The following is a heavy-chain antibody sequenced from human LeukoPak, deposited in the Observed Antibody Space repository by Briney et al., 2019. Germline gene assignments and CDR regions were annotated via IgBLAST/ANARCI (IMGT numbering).Heavy chain of an antibody. J-gene: IGHJ4*02. CDR3: ARGAPPQN. CDR1: GGSISSSNW. V-gene: IGHV4-4*02. CDR2: IYHSGST. Sequence: SETLSLTCAVSGGSISSSNWWSWVRQPPGKGLGWIGEIYHSGSTNYNPSLKSRVTISVDTSKNQFSLKLSSVTAADTAVYYCARGAPPQNWGQGTLVTVSS.